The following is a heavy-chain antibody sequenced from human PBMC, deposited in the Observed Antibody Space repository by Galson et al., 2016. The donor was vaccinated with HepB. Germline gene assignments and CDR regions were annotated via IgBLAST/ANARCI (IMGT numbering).Heavy chain of an antibody. J-gene: IGHJ6*02. CDR3: AKEPAPVGSYGVYYYYGMDV. V-gene: IGHV3-30*18. Sequence: LRLSCAAPGFTFSSYAMYWVRQAPGKGLEWVAVISYAGSNKYYADSVKGRFTISRDNSKNTLFLQMNSLRAEDTAVYYCAKEPAPVGSYGVYYYYGMDVWGQGTTVTVSS. CDR2: ISYAGSNK. D-gene: IGHD1-26*01. CDR1: GFTFSSYA.